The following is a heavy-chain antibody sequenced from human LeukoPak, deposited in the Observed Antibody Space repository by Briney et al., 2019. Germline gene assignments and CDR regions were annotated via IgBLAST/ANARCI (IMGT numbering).Heavy chain of an antibody. J-gene: IGHJ4*02. Sequence: ASVKVSCKASGYTFTGYYMHWVRQAPGQGLEWMGWINPNSGGTNYAQKFQGRVTMTRDTSISTAYMELSRLRSDDTAVYYCARTNALLWFGEAGGNFDYWGQGTLVTVSS. CDR1: GYTFTGYY. CDR3: ARTNALLWFGEAGGNFDY. D-gene: IGHD3-10*01. V-gene: IGHV1-2*02. CDR2: INPNSGGT.